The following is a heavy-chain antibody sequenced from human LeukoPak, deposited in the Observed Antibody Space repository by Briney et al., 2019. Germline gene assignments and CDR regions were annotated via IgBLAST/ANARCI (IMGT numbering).Heavy chain of an antibody. CDR1: GYTFTSYG. V-gene: IGHV1-18*01. J-gene: IGHJ4*02. Sequence: ASVKVSCKASGYTFTSYGISWVRQAPGQGLEWMGWISAYNGNTNYAQKLQGRVTMTTDTSTSTAYMELRSLRSDDTAVYYCARVLLRRTIFGVVIILPDYWGQGTLVTVSS. CDR3: ARVLLRRTIFGVVIILPDY. CDR2: ISAYNGNT. D-gene: IGHD3-3*01.